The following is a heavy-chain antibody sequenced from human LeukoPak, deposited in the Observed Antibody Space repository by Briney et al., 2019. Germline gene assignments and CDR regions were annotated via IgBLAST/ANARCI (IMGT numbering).Heavy chain of an antibody. Sequence: SETLSLTCTVSGGSISSYYWNWIRQPPGKGLEWIGYIYYSGTTNYNPSLKSRVSMSVDTSKNRFSLKLRSVTAADTAVYYCARTTTVRGTYYMDVWGKGTTVTVSS. D-gene: IGHD3-10*01. V-gene: IGHV4-59*01. CDR2: IYYSGTT. CDR1: GGSISSYY. J-gene: IGHJ6*03. CDR3: ARTTTVRGTYYMDV.